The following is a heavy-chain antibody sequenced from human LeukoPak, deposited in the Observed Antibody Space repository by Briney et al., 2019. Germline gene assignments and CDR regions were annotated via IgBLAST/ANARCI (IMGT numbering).Heavy chain of an antibody. V-gene: IGHV3-21*01. D-gene: IGHD3-10*01. CDR2: ISSSSSYI. CDR1: GFTFSRYS. Sequence: GGSLRLSCAASGFTFSRYSMNWVRQAPGKGLEWVSSISSSSSYIYYADSVKGRFTISRDNAKNSLYLQMNSLRAEDTAVYYCARALYGSGSPDYWGQGTLVTVSS. CDR3: ARALYGSGSPDY. J-gene: IGHJ4*02.